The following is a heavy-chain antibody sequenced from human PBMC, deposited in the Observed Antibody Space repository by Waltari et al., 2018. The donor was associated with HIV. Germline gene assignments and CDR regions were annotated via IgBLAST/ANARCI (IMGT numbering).Heavy chain of an antibody. CDR1: GGFIRSSSYY. J-gene: IGHJ5*01. CDR2: IYYSGSA. Sequence: QLQLQESGPRLVKTSETLSLTCQVSGGFIRSSSYYGGWIRQPPGKGLEWIANIYYSGSAYYNPSLKSRVTSSVDTSKNQFSLKLSSVTVADTAVYYCVRDVEWFQSWGQGTLVIVSS. D-gene: IGHD2-15*01. CDR3: VRDVEWFQS. V-gene: IGHV4-39*07.